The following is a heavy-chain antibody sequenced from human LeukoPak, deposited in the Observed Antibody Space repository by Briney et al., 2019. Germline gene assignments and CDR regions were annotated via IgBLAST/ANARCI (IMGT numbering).Heavy chain of an antibody. J-gene: IGHJ4*02. CDR1: GGSISSYY. V-gene: IGHV4-59*01. D-gene: IGHD2-15*01. Sequence: NASETLSLTCTVSGGSISSYYWSWIRQPPGKGLEWIGYVYSSGSTNYNPSLKSRVTISVDTSKNQFSLKLTSVTAADTAVYYCARDRRGCSGGSCYHHFDYWGQGTLVTVSS. CDR2: VYSSGST. CDR3: ARDRRGCSGGSCYHHFDY.